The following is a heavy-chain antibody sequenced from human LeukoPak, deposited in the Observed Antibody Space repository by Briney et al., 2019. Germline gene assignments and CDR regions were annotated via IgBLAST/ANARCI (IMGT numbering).Heavy chain of an antibody. CDR1: GYTFTGYY. D-gene: IGHD3-10*01. Sequence: GASVKVSCKASGYTFTGYYMHWVRQAPGQGLEGMGWINPNSGGTNYARKFQGRVTMTRDTSISTAYMELSRLRSDDTAVYYCARGWITMVRGVIPWFDPWGQGTLVTVSS. CDR3: ARGWITMVRGVIPWFDP. V-gene: IGHV1-2*02. J-gene: IGHJ5*02. CDR2: INPNSGGT.